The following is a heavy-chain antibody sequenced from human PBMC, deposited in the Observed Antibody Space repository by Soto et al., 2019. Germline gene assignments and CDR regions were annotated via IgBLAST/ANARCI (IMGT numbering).Heavy chain of an antibody. CDR2: IYYSGKT. CDR3: ARDRSNSPDYFDY. V-gene: IGHV4-30-4*01. D-gene: IGHD6-6*01. CDR1: GGSISSDDYY. J-gene: IGHJ4*02. Sequence: SETLSLTCTVSGGSISSDDYYWTWIRQPPGKGLEWIGYIYYSGKTNYNPSLESRLTISIDRSKNQFSLTLSSVSAADTALYYCARDRSNSPDYFDYWGQGTLVTVS.